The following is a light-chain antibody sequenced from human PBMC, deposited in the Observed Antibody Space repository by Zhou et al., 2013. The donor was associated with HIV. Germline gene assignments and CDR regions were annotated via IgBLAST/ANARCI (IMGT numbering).Light chain of an antibody. J-gene: IGKJ2*01. CDR1: QSFSSSY. V-gene: IGKV3-20*01. CDR2: GAF. CDR3: QQYGSSPPIT. Sequence: EIVLTQSPGTLSLSPGERATLSCRASQSFSSSYLAWYQQQPGQAPRLLIHGAFSRAAGIPDRFSGSGSGTDFTLTISRLEPEDFAVYYCQQYGSSPPITFGQGTRRGD.